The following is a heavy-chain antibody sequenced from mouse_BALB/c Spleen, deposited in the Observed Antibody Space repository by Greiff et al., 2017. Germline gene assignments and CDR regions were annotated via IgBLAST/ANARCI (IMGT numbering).Heavy chain of an antibody. D-gene: IGHD2-4*01. CDR3: ARAYDYDERGWFAY. V-gene: IGHV5-4*02. CDR1: GFTFSDYY. CDR2: ISDGGSYT. Sequence: DVKLVESGGGLVKPGGSLKLSCAASGFTFSDYYMYWVRQTPEKRLEWVATISDGGSYTYYPDSVKGRFTISRDNAKNNLYLQMSSLKSEDTAMYYCARAYDYDERGWFAYWGQGTLVTVSA. J-gene: IGHJ3*01.